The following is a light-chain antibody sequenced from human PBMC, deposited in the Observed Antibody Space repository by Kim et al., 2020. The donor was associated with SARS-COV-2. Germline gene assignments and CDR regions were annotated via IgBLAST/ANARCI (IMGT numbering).Light chain of an antibody. Sequence: VSPGHTASITCSGDKLGNQYASWYQQKPGQSPVVVIFRDNRRPSGIPERFSGSNSGNTATLTISGTQAMDEADYYCQAWDSSIYVFGTGTKVTVL. V-gene: IGLV3-1*01. J-gene: IGLJ1*01. CDR1: KLGNQY. CDR2: RDN. CDR3: QAWDSSIYV.